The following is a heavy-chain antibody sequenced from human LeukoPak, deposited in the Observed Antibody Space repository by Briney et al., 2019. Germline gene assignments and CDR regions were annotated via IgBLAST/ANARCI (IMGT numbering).Heavy chain of an antibody. Sequence: GGSLRLSCAASGFTFSSYGMSWVRQAPGKGLEWVSAISGSGGSTYYADSVKGRFTISRDNSKNTLYLQMNSLRAEDTAVYYCARSGTGTTATYFDYWGQGTLVTVSS. CDR1: GFTFSSYG. D-gene: IGHD1-7*01. CDR3: ARSGTGTTATYFDY. CDR2: ISGSGGST. V-gene: IGHV3-23*01. J-gene: IGHJ4*02.